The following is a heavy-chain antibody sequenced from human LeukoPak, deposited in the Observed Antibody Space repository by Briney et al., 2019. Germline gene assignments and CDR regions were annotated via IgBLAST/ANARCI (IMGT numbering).Heavy chain of an antibody. Sequence: ASVKVSCKASGGTXSSYAISWVRQAPGQGLDWMGRIIPILGIANYAQKFQGRVTITADKSTSTAYMELSSLRSEDTAVYYCASSAKRSSGWYGYFDLWGRGTLVTVSS. J-gene: IGHJ2*01. CDR1: GGTXSSYA. V-gene: IGHV1-69*04. CDR2: IIPILGIA. CDR3: ASSAKRSSGWYGYFDL. D-gene: IGHD6-19*01.